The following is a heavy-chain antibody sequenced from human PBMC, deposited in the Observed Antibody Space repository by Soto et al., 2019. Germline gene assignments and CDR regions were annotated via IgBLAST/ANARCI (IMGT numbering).Heavy chain of an antibody. CDR2: INSIGSTI. D-gene: IGHD3-16*02. CDR1: PFTFIDYY. V-gene: IGHV3-11*01. Sequence: GGSVRLSCSPSPFTFIDYYISWIRHSRGEVLEWVSYINSIGSTIYYADAVKGRFTISRDHAKNSLYLQMNSLRAEDTAVYYCARDFIGLVRVYGMDVWGQGTTVTVSS. CDR3: ARDFIGLVRVYGMDV. J-gene: IGHJ6*02.